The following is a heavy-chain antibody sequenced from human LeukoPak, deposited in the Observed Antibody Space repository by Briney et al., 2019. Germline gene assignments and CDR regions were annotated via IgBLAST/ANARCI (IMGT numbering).Heavy chain of an antibody. V-gene: IGHV3-7*04. CDR2: IKEDGSDK. CDR3: ARVLWFGGIYYFDY. CDR1: GFSFRSFW. Sequence: GSLRLSCAASGFSFRSFWMSWVRQAPGKGLEWVASIKEDGSDKYYVESVKGRFTISRENARNSLYLQMNSLRAEDTAVYYCARVLWFGGIYYFDYWGQGTLVTVFS. J-gene: IGHJ4*02. D-gene: IGHD3-10*01.